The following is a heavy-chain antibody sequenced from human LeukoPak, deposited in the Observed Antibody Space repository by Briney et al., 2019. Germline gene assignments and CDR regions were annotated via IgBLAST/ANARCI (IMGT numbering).Heavy chain of an antibody. D-gene: IGHD2-2*02. CDR1: GYTFTSYG. CDR3: ARPNTRGGAFDI. Sequence: SVKVSCKASGYTFTSYGISWVRQAPGQGLEWMGGIIPIFGTANYAQKFQGRVTITADESTSTAYMELSSLRSEDTAVYYCARPNTRGGAFDIWGQGTMVTVSS. J-gene: IGHJ3*02. CDR2: IIPIFGTA. V-gene: IGHV1-69*13.